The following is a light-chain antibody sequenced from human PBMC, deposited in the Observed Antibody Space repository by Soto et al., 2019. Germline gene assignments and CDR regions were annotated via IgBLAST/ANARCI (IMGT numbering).Light chain of an antibody. V-gene: IGKV3-11*01. Sequence: EIVVTQSPATLSLSPGERATLSCRASHSVGTSFAWYQQKPGQAPRLLIYDASNMATGIPARFSGRGSGTDFTLTISSLEPEDLAVYDCHQRIVGRTVGGGTKVGLK. CDR3: HQRIVGRT. CDR1: HSVGTS. CDR2: DAS. J-gene: IGKJ4*01.